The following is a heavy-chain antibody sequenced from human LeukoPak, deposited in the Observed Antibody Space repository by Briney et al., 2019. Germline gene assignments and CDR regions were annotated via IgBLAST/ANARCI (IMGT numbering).Heavy chain of an antibody. CDR1: GGSFTGYS. CDR3: ARRQSSWSSASKRYFDL. D-gene: IGHD6-13*01. V-gene: IGHV4-34*01. CDR2: INHSGST. J-gene: IGHJ2*01. Sequence: PSETLSLTCAVYGGSFTGYSWSWIRQSPGKGLEWIGEINHSGSTKYNPSLKSRVIISVDTSKNQLSLKLSSVTAADTAVYYCARRQSSWSSASKRYFDLWGRGTLVTVSS.